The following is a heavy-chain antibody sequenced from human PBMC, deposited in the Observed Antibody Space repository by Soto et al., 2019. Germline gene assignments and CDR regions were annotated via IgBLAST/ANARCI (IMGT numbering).Heavy chain of an antibody. J-gene: IGHJ4*02. CDR3: AKGRVVGVTTCPDF. D-gene: IGHD1-26*01. V-gene: IGHV3-23*01. CDR1: GFTFSNFA. CDR2: INGNGRSK. Sequence: EVQLLESGGGLVQPGGSLRLSCAASGFTFSNFAMSWYRQAPGKGLEWVSVINGNGRSKYHADSVQGRFTISRDNSKYALYLQMNSLRAGDTALYYCAKGRVVGVTTCPDFWGQGTLVTVSS.